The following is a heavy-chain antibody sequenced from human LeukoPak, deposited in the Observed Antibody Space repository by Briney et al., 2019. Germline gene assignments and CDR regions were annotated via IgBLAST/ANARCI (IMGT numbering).Heavy chain of an antibody. CDR2: ISGDGRRI. D-gene: IGHD1-20*01. V-gene: IGHV3-43*01. J-gene: IGHJ2*01. CDR3: TKDRHDHNVNGYCHV. CDR1: GFIFDDYT. Sequence: GGSLRLSCAASGFIFDDYTMHWVRQAPGKGLEWVSLISGDGRRIYYADSVKGRFTIARDNSKNSLYLQMNSLRDEDTALYYCTKDRHDHNVNGYCHVWGRGTLVTVST.